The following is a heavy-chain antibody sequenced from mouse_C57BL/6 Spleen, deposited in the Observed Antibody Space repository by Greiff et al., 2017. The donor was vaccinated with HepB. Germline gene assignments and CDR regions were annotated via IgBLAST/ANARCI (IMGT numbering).Heavy chain of an antibody. Sequence: VQLQQSGAELVRPGASVKLSCTASGFNIKDDYMHWVKQRPEQGLEWIGWIDPENGDTEYASKFQGKATITADTSSNTAYLQLSSLTSEDTAVYYCTTPIYYDTSYWGQGTTLTVSS. CDR1: GFNIKDDY. V-gene: IGHV14-4*01. D-gene: IGHD2-4*01. CDR3: TTPIYYDTSY. CDR2: IDPENGDT. J-gene: IGHJ2*01.